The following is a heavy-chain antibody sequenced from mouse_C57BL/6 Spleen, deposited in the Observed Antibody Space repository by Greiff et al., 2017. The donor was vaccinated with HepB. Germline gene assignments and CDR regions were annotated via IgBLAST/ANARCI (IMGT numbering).Heavy chain of an antibody. V-gene: IGHV1-59*01. CDR2: IDPSDSYT. J-gene: IGHJ2*01. D-gene: IGHD1-1*01. CDR3: ARAGSSYGYFDY. Sequence: QVHVKQPGAELVRPGTSVKLSCKASGYTFTSYWMHWVKQRPGQGLEWIGVIDPSDSYTNYNQKFKGKATLTVDTSSSTAYMQLSSLTSEDSAVYYCARAGSSYGYFDYWGQGTTLTVSS. CDR1: GYTFTSYW.